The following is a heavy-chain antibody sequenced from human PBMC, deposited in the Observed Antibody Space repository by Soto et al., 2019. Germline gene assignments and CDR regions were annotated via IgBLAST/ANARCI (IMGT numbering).Heavy chain of an antibody. D-gene: IGHD3-10*01. CDR1: GGSISSGSYY. CDR3: ATRTDYYYGSGSLGGMDV. CDR2: IDYSGST. V-gene: IGHV4-31*03. J-gene: IGHJ6*02. Sequence: QVQLQESGPGLVKPSQTLSLTCTVSGGSISSGSYYWSWMRQLPGKGLEWIGYIDYSGSTYYNPSLKSRVTISVDTSKNQFSLKLNSVTAADTAVYDCATRTDYYYGSGSLGGMDVWGQGTTVTVSS.